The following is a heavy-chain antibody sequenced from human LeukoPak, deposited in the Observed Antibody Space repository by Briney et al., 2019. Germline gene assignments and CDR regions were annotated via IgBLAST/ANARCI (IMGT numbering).Heavy chain of an antibody. J-gene: IGHJ4*02. CDR3: AKDRKAAARFGAFDY. CDR1: GFTFSSYA. CDR2: ISGSGGST. V-gene: IGHV3-23*01. Sequence: PGGSLRLSCAASGFTFSSYAMSWVRQAPGKGLEWGSAISGSGGSTYYADSVKGRFTISRDNSKNTLYLQMNSLRAEDTAVYYCAKDRKAAARFGAFDYWGQGTLVTVSS. D-gene: IGHD6-13*01.